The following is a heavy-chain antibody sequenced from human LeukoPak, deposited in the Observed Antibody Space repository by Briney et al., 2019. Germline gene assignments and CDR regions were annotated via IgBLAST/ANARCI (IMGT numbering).Heavy chain of an antibody. D-gene: IGHD6-25*01. CDR1: GFTFSSYG. V-gene: IGHV3-23*01. CDR2: ISGSGGST. Sequence: GGSLRLSCAASGFTFSSYGMHWVRQAPGKGLEWVSAISGSGGSTYYADSVKGRFTISRDNSKNTLYLQMNSLRAEDTAVYYCAKDRPATSAGRGYYFDYWGQGTLVTVSS. J-gene: IGHJ4*02. CDR3: AKDRPATSAGRGYYFDY.